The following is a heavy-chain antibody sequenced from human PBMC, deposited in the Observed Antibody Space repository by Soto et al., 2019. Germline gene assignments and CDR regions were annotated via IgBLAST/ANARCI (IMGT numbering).Heavy chain of an antibody. Sequence: QVQLVQSGAEVKKPGSSVKVSCKASGGTFSSYAISWVRQAPGQGLEWMGGIIPIFGTANYAQKFQGRVTITADESTXXAXMXXSSLRSEDTAVYYCARDLETNGSGSYYHYYYGMDVWGQGTTVTVSS. V-gene: IGHV1-69*12. J-gene: IGHJ6*02. CDR1: GGTFSSYA. D-gene: IGHD3-10*01. CDR3: ARDLETNGSGSYYHYYYGMDV. CDR2: IIPIFGTA.